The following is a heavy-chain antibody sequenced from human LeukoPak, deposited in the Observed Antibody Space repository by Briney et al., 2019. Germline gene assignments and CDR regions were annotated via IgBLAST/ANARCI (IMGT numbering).Heavy chain of an antibody. J-gene: IGHJ4*02. V-gene: IGHV4-59*01. CDR3: AITQSGYDDY. D-gene: IGHD5-12*01. Sequence: PSETLSLTCTVSGGSISSYYWSWIRKPPGKGLEWIGYIYYSGSTNYNPSLKSRATISVDTSKNQFSLKLSSVTAADTAVYYCAITQSGYDDYWGQGTLVTVSS. CDR1: GGSISSYY. CDR2: IYYSGST.